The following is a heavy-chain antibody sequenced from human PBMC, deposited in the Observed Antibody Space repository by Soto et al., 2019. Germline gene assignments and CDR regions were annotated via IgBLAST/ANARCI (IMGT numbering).Heavy chain of an antibody. CDR2: VYSGGTT. CDR1: GFTVSSNY. J-gene: IGHJ4*02. Sequence: GGSLRLSCAVSGFTVSSNYMSWVRQAPGKGLEWVSVVYSGGTTYYADSVKSRFTISRDNSKNTMYLQMNSLRAEDTAVYYCARDPPGQWLADWGQGTLVTVAS. V-gene: IGHV3-66*01. CDR3: ARDPPGQWLAD. D-gene: IGHD6-19*01.